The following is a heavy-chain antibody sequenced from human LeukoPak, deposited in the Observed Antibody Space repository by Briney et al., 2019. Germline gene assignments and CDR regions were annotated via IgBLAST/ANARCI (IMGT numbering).Heavy chain of an antibody. CDR2: ISYDGTKK. J-gene: IGHJ6*02. V-gene: IGHV3-30-3*01. Sequence: GTSLRLSCAASGFIFSSHAMHWVRQAPGKGLEWVAFISYDGTKKYFVDSVKGRFIISRDNSKNTLYLQMNSLRTDDTAVYYCAREQWIGVRGWDGMDVWGQGTTVTVSS. CDR1: GFIFSSHA. CDR3: AREQWIGVRGWDGMDV. D-gene: IGHD3-10*01.